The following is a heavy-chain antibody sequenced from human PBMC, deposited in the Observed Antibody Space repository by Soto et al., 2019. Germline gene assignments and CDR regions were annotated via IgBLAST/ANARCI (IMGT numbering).Heavy chain of an antibody. J-gene: IGHJ4*02. Sequence: PSETLSLTCTVSGASITGSFFWGWNRQPAGKGLEWIGRFSLSVTTNYNPSLRSRVTMSADVSKNQFSLRLTSVTAADTALYYCARGMTPPGAPAWYYFDSWGQGTLVTVSS. CDR1: GASITGSFF. CDR2: FSLSVTT. D-gene: IGHD2-8*02. V-gene: IGHV4-4*07. CDR3: ARGMTPPGAPAWYYFDS.